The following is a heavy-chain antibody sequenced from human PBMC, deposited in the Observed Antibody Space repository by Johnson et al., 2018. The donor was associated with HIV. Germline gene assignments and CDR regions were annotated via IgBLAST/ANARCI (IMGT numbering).Heavy chain of an antibody. CDR1: GFTVSRNY. J-gene: IGHJ3*02. D-gene: IGHD3-16*01. Sequence: VQLVESGGGLVQPGGSLRLSCPASGFTVSRNYMSWVRQAPGKGLEWVSVIYSGGTTYYADSVKGRFTISRDTSENTVHLQMNDLRAEDTAVYYCAREALPRGLQSSFGGAFDIWGQGTMVTVSS. CDR2: IYSGGTT. V-gene: IGHV3-66*01. CDR3: AREALPRGLQSSFGGAFDI.